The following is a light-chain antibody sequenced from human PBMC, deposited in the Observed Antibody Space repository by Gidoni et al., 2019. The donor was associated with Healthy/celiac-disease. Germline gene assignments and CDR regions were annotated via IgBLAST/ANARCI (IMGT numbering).Light chain of an antibody. CDR3: QQYNNWPRT. CDR2: GAS. CDR1: QSVSSN. Sequence: EIVMTQSPATLSVSPGERATHSCRASQSVSSNLAWYQQKPGQAPRLLIYGASTRATGIPARFSGSGSGTEFTLTISSLQSEDFAVYYCQQYNNWPRTFGQXTKVEIK. J-gene: IGKJ1*01. V-gene: IGKV3-15*01.